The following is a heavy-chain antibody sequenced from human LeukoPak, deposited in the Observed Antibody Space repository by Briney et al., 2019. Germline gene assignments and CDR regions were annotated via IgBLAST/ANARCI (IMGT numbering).Heavy chain of an antibody. CDR3: ARRDWGSSWGYFDY. J-gene: IGHJ4*02. CDR1: GGSISSSSYY. V-gene: IGHV4-39*01. D-gene: IGHD6-13*01. Sequence: SETLSLTCTVSGGSISSSSYYWGWIRQPPGKGLEWIRSIYYSGSTYYNPSLKSRVTISVDTSKNQFSLKLSSVTAADTAVYYCARRDWGSSWGYFDYWGQGTLVTVSS. CDR2: IYYSGST.